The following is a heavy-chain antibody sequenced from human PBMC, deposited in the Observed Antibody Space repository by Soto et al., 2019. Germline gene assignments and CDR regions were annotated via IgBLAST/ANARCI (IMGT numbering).Heavy chain of an antibody. CDR2: IYRGGIT. Sequence: SETLSLTCAVSGYSISSGLYLGWIRQPPGKGLEWIGTIYRGGITYYNPSLKSRVTISIDTSKNHFSLRLSSVTATDTAVYFCAIGNPDWFDPWGQGTLVTVSS. CDR3: AIGNPDWFDP. J-gene: IGHJ5*02. D-gene: IGHD1-1*01. CDR1: GYSISSGLY. V-gene: IGHV4-38-2*01.